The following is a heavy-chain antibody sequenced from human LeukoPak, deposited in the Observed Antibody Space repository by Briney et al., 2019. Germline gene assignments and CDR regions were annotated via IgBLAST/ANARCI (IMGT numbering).Heavy chain of an antibody. J-gene: IGHJ3*02. CDR1: GLTLSSSG. Sequence: PGGSLRLSCAASGLTLSSSGMHWVRQAPGKGLEWVAHIWYGGSNIYYADSVKGRFTVSRDNSKNTVYLQMNSLRAEDTAVYYCAKDFVDYYDSSGYPLHAFDIWGQGTTVTVSS. V-gene: IGHV3-33*06. CDR3: AKDFVDYYDSSGYPLHAFDI. CDR2: IWYGGSNI. D-gene: IGHD3-22*01.